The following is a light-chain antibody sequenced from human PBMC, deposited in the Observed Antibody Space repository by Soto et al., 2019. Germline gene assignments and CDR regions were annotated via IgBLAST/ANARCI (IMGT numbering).Light chain of an antibody. Sequence: DIQMTQSPSSVSASVGDRVTITCRASQGVKTDLGWYQQKPGKAPKRLIYAASRLQSGVPSRFRGSGSGTEFTLTLSSLQPEDLASYYGLQHYSYPLTFGGGTRVEIK. J-gene: IGKJ4*01. CDR1: QGVKTD. CDR2: AAS. V-gene: IGKV1-17*01. CDR3: LQHYSYPLT.